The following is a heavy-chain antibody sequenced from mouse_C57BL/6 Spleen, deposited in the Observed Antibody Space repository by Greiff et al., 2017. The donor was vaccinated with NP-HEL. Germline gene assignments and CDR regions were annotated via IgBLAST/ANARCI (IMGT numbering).Heavy chain of an antibody. CDR2: INPSNGGT. CDR1: GYTFTSYW. V-gene: IGHV1-53*01. CDR3: ARMITTVVADWYFDV. D-gene: IGHD1-1*01. J-gene: IGHJ1*03. Sequence: VQLQQPGTELVKPGASVKLSCKASGYTFTSYWMHWVKQRPGQGLEWIGNINPSNGGTNYNEKFKSKATLTVDKSSSTAYMQLSSLTSEDSAVYYCARMITTVVADWYFDVWGTGTTVTVSS.